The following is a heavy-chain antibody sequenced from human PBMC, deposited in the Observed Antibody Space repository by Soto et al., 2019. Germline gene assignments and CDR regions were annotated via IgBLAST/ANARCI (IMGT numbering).Heavy chain of an antibody. CDR2: ISEDGGTE. D-gene: IGHD7-27*01. CDR1: GFTFTSYN. CDR3: ARRRATKVSELGD. J-gene: IGHJ4*02. V-gene: IGHV3-30-3*01. Sequence: PVGSLRLSCTASGFTFTSYNFHWVRQAPGKGLEWVAVISEDGGTEYFADSVRGRFLISKDTSKNTVYLQMNGLRPEDTGIYFWARRRATKVSELGDWGQGTLVTV.